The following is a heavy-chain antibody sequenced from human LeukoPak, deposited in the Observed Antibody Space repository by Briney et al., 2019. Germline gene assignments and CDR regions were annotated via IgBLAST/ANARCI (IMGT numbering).Heavy chain of an antibody. CDR3: ARDHVLYDILTGYYPTDY. V-gene: IGHV1-18*01. Sequence: ASVKVSCKASGYTFTSYGISRVRQAPGQGLEWMGWISAYNGNTNYAQKLQGRVTMTTDTSTSTAYMELRSLRSDDTAVYYCARDHVLYDILTGYYPTDYWGQGTLVTVSS. CDR2: ISAYNGNT. J-gene: IGHJ4*02. CDR1: GYTFTSYG. D-gene: IGHD3-9*01.